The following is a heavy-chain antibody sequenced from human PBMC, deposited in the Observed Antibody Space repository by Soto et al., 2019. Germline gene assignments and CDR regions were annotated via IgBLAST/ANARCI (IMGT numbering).Heavy chain of an antibody. V-gene: IGHV4-4*01. CDR3: ARASASFQLRGVVIN. CDR1: GASIITDNW. D-gene: IGHD3-10*01. J-gene: IGHJ4*02. Sequence: QVQLQESGPGLVKPSGTLSLTCALSGASIITDNWWSWVRQPPGKEMEWIGEIYHSGNTNFNPSVKSRVTISVATSKTQFSLTVSSVTAADTAIYCCARASASFQLRGVVINWGQGTLVTVSS. CDR2: IYHSGNT.